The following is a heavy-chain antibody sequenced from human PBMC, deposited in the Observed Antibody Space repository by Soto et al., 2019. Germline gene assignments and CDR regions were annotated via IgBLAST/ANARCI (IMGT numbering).Heavy chain of an antibody. CDR3: AMDGSGRQNYYYYYYMDV. CDR2: INHSGST. Sequence: PSETLSLTCAVYGGSFSGYYWSWIRQPPGKGLEWIGEINHSGSTNYNPSLKSRVTISVDTSKNQFSLKLSSVTAADTAVYYCAMDGSGRQNYYYYYYMDVWGKGTTVTVSS. J-gene: IGHJ6*03. V-gene: IGHV4-34*01. CDR1: GGSFSGYY. D-gene: IGHD3-10*01.